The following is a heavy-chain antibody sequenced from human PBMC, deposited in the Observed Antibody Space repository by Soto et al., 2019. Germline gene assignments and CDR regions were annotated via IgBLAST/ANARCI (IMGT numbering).Heavy chain of an antibody. Sequence: SETLSLTCTVSGGSISSYYWSWIRQPPGKGLEWIGYIYYSGSTNYNPSLKSRVTISVDTSKNQCSLMLSSVTAAETAVYYCARDGYGNFDFDYSGQGILVTVCS. CDR1: GGSISSYY. J-gene: IGHJ4*02. CDR3: ARDGYGNFDFDY. D-gene: IGHD4-17*01. V-gene: IGHV4-59*01. CDR2: IYYSGST.